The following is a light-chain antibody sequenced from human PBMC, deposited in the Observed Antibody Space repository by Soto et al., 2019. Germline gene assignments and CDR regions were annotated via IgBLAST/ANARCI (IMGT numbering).Light chain of an antibody. J-gene: IGKJ5*01. V-gene: IGKV3-11*01. CDR3: QQRRSWPIT. CDR2: DAS. Sequence: ETMLTQSPATLSLSPGERATLSCRASQSVNIYLAWYQQKPGQAPRLLIYDASNRATGIPARFSGSGSETDFTLTISSLEPEDFAVYYCQQRRSWPITFGQGTRLEIQ. CDR1: QSVNIY.